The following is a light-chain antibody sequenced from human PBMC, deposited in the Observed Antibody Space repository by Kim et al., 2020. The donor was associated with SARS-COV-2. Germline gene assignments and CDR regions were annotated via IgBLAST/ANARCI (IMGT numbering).Light chain of an antibody. CDR2: GTS. Sequence: SPGESLTVSCRASEGVSRTFFAWYQQKPGQAPRLLLYGTSARATGVPARFSGTGSGTEFSLTISDIQSEDFAVYYCQQYDKWPLTFGGGTKVDIK. CDR1: EGVSRT. V-gene: IGKV3-15*01. J-gene: IGKJ4*01. CDR3: QQYDKWPLT.